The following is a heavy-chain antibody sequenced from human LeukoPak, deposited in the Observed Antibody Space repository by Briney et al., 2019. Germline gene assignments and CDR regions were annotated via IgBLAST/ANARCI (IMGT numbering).Heavy chain of an antibody. V-gene: IGHV5-51*01. Sequence: GGSLKISFKGSGYRFTSYWIGWGRQMPGKGLEGMGIIYPGDSDTRYSPSFQGQVTISADKSISTAYLQWSSLKASDTAMYYCARQGSSGYYYPVDYWGQGTLVTVSS. J-gene: IGHJ4*02. CDR2: IYPGDSDT. CDR1: GYRFTSYW. CDR3: ARQGSSGYYYPVDY. D-gene: IGHD3-22*01.